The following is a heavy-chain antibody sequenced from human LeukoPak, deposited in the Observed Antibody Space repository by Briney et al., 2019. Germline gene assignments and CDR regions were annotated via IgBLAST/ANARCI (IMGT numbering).Heavy chain of an antibody. D-gene: IGHD3-10*01. V-gene: IGHV3-23*01. Sequence: GGSLRFSCAASGFTFSSYAMSWVRQAPGKGLEWVSAISGSGGSTYYADSVKGRFTISRDNSKNTLYLQMNSLRAEDTAVYYCAKGTTYYYGSGSYFLRWGQGTLVTVSS. J-gene: IGHJ4*02. CDR2: ISGSGGST. CDR3: AKGTTYYYGSGSYFLR. CDR1: GFTFSSYA.